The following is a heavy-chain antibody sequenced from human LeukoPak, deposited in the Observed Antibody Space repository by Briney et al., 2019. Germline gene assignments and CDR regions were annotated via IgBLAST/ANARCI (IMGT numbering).Heavy chain of an antibody. CDR1: GYTFTNYG. CDR2: ISTYNGNT. V-gene: IGHV1-18*01. CDR3: ARDEAGFGTTPLDY. J-gene: IGHJ4*02. Sequence: GASVKVSCKASGYTFTNYGITWVRQAPGRGLQCMGGISTYNGNTHYAQRFQGRVTMTTDTSTSTVYMELRSLRSDDTAVHYCARDEAGFGTTPLDYWGQGTLVTVSS. D-gene: IGHD2-8*01.